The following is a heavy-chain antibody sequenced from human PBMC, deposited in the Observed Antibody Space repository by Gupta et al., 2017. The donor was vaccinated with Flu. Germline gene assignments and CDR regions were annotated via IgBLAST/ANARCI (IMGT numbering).Heavy chain of an antibody. V-gene: IGHV4-31*03. CDR1: GGSISSGGYY. J-gene: IGHJ4*02. CDR2: IYYSGST. CDR3: ARGYEGRMAAAGHGYFDY. D-gene: IGHD6-13*01. Sequence: QVQLQESGPGLVKPSQTLSLTCTVSGGSISSGGYYWSWIRQHPGKGLEWIGYIYYSGSTYYNPSLKSRVTISVDTSKNQFSLKLSSVTAADTAVYYCARGYEGRMAAAGHGYFDYWGQGTLVTVSA.